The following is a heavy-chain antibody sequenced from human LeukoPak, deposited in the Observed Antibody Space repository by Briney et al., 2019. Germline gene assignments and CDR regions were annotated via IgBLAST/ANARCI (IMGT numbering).Heavy chain of an antibody. Sequence: PSETLSLTCSVSGGSISGYYWSWIRQPPGKELEWVGYIYYSGSTNYNTSPKSRVTISLDTSKNQFSLKLSSVTPAHTAVYYCARYSNAYAGARWFDHWGQGTLVTVS. V-gene: IGHV4-59*01. J-gene: IGHJ5*02. CDR3: ARYSNAYAGARWFDH. D-gene: IGHD2-21*01. CDR1: GGSISGYY. CDR2: IYYSGST.